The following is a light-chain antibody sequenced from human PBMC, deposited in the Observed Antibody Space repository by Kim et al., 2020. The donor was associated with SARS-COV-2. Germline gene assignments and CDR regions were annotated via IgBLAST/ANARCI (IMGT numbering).Light chain of an antibody. CDR2: DAS. J-gene: IGKJ1*01. CDR3: QQYNPGT. V-gene: IGKV1-5*01. CDR1: KSISTW. Sequence: RSSTVGEKVIITFLARKSISTWLAWYQQKPGRAPKLLIYDASSLESGVPSRFSGSGSGTEFTLTISSLQPDDFATYYCQQYNPGTFGQGTKVDIK.